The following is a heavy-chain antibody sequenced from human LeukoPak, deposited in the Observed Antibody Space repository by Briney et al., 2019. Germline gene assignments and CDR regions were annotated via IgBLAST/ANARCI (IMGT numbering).Heavy chain of an antibody. Sequence: APVKVSCKASGYNFTNYGISWVRQAPGHGLEWMGWISVYSGDTNYAHKLQDRVTMTTDTSTSRAFMELRGLRSDDTAFYYCARAPSFGDYGGDYWGQGTLVTVSS. CDR1: GYNFTNYG. CDR2: ISVYSGDT. D-gene: IGHD4-17*01. J-gene: IGHJ4*02. V-gene: IGHV1-18*01. CDR3: ARAPSFGDYGGDY.